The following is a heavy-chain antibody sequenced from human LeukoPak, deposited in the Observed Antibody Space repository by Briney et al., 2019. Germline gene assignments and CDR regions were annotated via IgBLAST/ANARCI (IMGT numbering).Heavy chain of an antibody. Sequence: GGSLRLSCAASGFTFSSYGMHWVRQAPGKGLEWVAVISYDGSNKYYADSVKGRFTISRDNSKNTLYLQMNSLRAEDTAVYYCAKEFEVVAANPFFDYWGQGTLVTVSP. V-gene: IGHV3-30*18. CDR1: GFTFSSYG. CDR3: AKEFEVVAANPFFDY. D-gene: IGHD2-15*01. J-gene: IGHJ4*02. CDR2: ISYDGSNK.